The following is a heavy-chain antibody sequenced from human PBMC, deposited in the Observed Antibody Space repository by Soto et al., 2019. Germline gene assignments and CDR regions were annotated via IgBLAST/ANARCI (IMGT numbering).Heavy chain of an antibody. J-gene: IGHJ4*02. V-gene: IGHV3-23*01. CDR3: ATSFRYFDN. Sequence: LRLSCAASGSISTTTPLSWVRQAPGKGLEWVSTISGRGTNTYYADSVKGRFIISRDNLKNTVNLQMNGLGVEDTAIYYCATSFRYFDNWGQGTRVTVSS. CDR2: ISGRGTNT. CDR1: GSISTTTP.